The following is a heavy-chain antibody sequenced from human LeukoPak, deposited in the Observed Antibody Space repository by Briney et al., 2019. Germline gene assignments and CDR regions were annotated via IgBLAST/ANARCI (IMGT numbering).Heavy chain of an antibody. CDR1: GGSISSYY. CDR2: IYHSGST. V-gene: IGHV4-59*12. CDR3: ARVSYYYDSSGYYDGYYFDY. Sequence: SETLSLTCTVSGGSISSYYWSWIRQPPGKGLEWIGYIYHSGSTYYNPSLKSRVTISVDRSKNQFSLKLSSVTAADTAVYYCARVSYYYDSSGYYDGYYFDYWGQGTLVTVSS. J-gene: IGHJ4*02. D-gene: IGHD3-22*01.